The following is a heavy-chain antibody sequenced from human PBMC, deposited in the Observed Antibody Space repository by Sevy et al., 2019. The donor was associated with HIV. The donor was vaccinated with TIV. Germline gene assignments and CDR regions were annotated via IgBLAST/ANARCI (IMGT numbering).Heavy chain of an antibody. D-gene: IGHD6-19*01. CDR3: ARDDRPSGWLFDY. Sequence: GGSLRLSCAASGFTFSSYWMTWVRQAPGKGLEWVANINGDGSTKNYVDSVKGRFTISRDNAKNSLYLEMNSLRAEDTAVYYCARDDRPSGWLFDYWGQGTLVTVSS. CDR2: INGDGSTK. J-gene: IGHJ4*02. CDR1: GFTFSSYW. V-gene: IGHV3-7*01.